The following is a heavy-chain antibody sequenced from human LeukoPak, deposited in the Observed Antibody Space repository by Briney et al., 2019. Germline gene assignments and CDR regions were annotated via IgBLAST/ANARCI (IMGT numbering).Heavy chain of an antibody. J-gene: IGHJ6*02. V-gene: IGHV1-69*01. Sequence: SVKVSCKASGGTFSSYAISWVRQAPGQGLEWMGGIIPIFGTANYAQKFQGRVTITADESTSTAYMELSSLRSEDTAVYYCAREYYDILTGYYYYYYGMDVWGQGTTVTVSS. D-gene: IGHD3-9*01. CDR1: GGTFSSYA. CDR3: AREYYDILTGYYYYYYGMDV. CDR2: IIPIFGTA.